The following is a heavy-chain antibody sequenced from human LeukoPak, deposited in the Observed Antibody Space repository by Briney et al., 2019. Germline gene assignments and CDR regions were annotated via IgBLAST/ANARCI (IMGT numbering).Heavy chain of an antibody. D-gene: IGHD1-26*01. J-gene: IGHJ4*02. Sequence: GGSLRLSCAASGFTFSSYGMHWVRQAPGRGLEWVAVIWYDGSNKYYADSVKGRFTISRDNSKNTLYLQMNSLRAEDTAVYYCARDFSPVGAAVNVWGRGTLVTVSS. CDR1: GFTFSSYG. V-gene: IGHV3-33*01. CDR2: IWYDGSNK. CDR3: ARDFSPVGAAVNV.